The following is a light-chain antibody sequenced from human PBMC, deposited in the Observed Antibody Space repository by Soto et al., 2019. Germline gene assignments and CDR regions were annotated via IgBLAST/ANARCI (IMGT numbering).Light chain of an antibody. CDR2: LNSDGSH. CDR3: QTWGTYVV. J-gene: IGLJ2*01. V-gene: IGLV4-69*01. Sequence: QLVLTQSPSASASLGASVKLTCTLSSGHSSYTIAWHQQQPEKGPRYLMNLNSDGSHNKGDGIPDRFSGSSSGAERYLTISSLQSEDEADYYCQTWGTYVVFGGGTKLTVL. CDR1: SGHSSYT.